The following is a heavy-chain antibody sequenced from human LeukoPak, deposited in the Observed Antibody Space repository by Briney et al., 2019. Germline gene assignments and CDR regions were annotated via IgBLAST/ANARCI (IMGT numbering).Heavy chain of an antibody. D-gene: IGHD2-15*01. Sequence: SETLSLTCTVSGGSISSYYWSWIRQPPGKGLEWIGYIYYSGSTNYNPSLKSRVTISVDTSKNQFSLKLGSVTAADTAVYYCAREEVADCSGGSCYATDWFDPWGQGTLVTVSS. CDR1: GGSISSYY. CDR3: AREEVADCSGGSCYATDWFDP. V-gene: IGHV4-59*01. J-gene: IGHJ5*02. CDR2: IYYSGST.